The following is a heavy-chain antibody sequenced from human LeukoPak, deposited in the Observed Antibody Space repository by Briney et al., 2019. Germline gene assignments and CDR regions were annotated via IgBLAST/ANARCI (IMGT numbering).Heavy chain of an antibody. Sequence: PGGSLRLSCAASGFTFSTYSMNWVRQAPGKGLEWVSYISSSSSTIYYADSVKGRFTISRDNAKNSLYLQMNSLRAEDTAVYYCAKRGDSGSRYSMDVWGKGTTVTVSS. CDR3: AKRGDSGSRYSMDV. CDR2: ISSSSSTI. V-gene: IGHV3-48*01. D-gene: IGHD3-10*01. CDR1: GFTFSTYS. J-gene: IGHJ6*03.